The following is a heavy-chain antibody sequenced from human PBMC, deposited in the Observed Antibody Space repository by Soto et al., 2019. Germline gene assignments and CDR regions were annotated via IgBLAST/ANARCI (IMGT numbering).Heavy chain of an antibody. CDR3: ARGPSRYFDWLLFNYFDY. Sequence: SVKVSCKASGGTFSSYAISWVRQAPGQGLEWMGGIIPIFGTANYAQKFQGIVTITADESTSTAYMELSSLRSEDTAVYYCARGPSRYFDWLLFNYFDYWGQGTLVTVSS. D-gene: IGHD3-9*01. CDR2: IIPIFGTA. J-gene: IGHJ4*02. V-gene: IGHV1-69*13. CDR1: GGTFSSYA.